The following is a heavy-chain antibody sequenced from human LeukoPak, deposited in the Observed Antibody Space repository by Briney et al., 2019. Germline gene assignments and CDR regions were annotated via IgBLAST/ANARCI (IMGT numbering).Heavy chain of an antibody. D-gene: IGHD6-13*01. CDR2: FYTSGST. V-gene: IGHV4-4*07. Sequence: SETLSLTCTVSGDSISSYYWSWIRQPAGKGLEWIGRFYTSGSTNYNPSLKSRATMSVDTSKNQFSLKLSSVTAADTAVYYCARDRKVQQLVRSYYYYYYMDVWGKGTTVTISS. J-gene: IGHJ6*03. CDR1: GDSISSYY. CDR3: ARDRKVQQLVRSYYYYYYMDV.